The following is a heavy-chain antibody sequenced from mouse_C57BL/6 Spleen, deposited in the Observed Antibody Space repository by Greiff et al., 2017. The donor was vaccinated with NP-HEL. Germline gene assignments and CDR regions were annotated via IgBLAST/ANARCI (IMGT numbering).Heavy chain of an antibody. D-gene: IGHD1-1*01. CDR3: ARSYGSSHEGAMDY. V-gene: IGHV1-69*01. J-gene: IGHJ4*01. CDR2: IDPSDSYT. CDR1: GYTFTSYW. Sequence: QVQLQQSGAELVMPGASVKLSCKASGYTFTSYWMHWVKQRPGQGLEWIGEIDPSDSYTNYNQKFKGKSTLTVDKSSSTAYMQLSSLTSEDSAVYYCARSYGSSHEGAMDYWGQGTSVTVSS.